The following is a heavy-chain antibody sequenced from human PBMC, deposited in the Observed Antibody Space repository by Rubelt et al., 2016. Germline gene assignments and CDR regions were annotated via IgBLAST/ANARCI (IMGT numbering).Heavy chain of an antibody. D-gene: IGHD3-10*01. CDR2: ISAYNGNT. CDR3: ARDPLPVRGVIMTPTH. Sequence: QVQLVQSGAEVKKPGASVKVSCKASGYTFTSYGISWVRQAPGQGLEWMGWISAYNGNTNYAQKSQGRVTMTTDTSTSTAYMGLRSLRSDDTAVYYCARDPLPVRGVIMTPTHWGQGTLVTVSS. V-gene: IGHV1-18*01. J-gene: IGHJ4*02. CDR1: GYTFTSYG.